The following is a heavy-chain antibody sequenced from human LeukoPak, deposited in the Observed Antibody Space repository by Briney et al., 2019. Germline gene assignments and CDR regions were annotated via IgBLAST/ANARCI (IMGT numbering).Heavy chain of an antibody. CDR3: ARHRDYYDT. V-gene: IGHV4-59*08. Sequence: PSETLSLTCTVSGASINNNFWTWIRQPPGMGLEWIGYIYSSGSANYNPSLKSRVIISGDTSKNQISLNLTSVTAADTAVYFCARHRDYYDTWGHGTLVTVSS. CDR1: GASINNNF. J-gene: IGHJ4*01. CDR2: IYSSGSA. D-gene: IGHD3-22*01.